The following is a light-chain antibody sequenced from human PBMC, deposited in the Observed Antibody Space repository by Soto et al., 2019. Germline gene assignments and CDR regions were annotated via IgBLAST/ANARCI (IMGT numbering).Light chain of an antibody. Sequence: IQVTQSPSSLSASVVDRVTITCRASQGISSYLAWYQQKPGKAPKLLIYAASTLQSGVPSRFSGSGSGTDFTLTISCLQSEDFAAYYCQQYYSYPITFGQGTRLEIK. CDR2: AAS. CDR1: QGISSY. CDR3: QQYYSYPIT. V-gene: IGKV1-8*01. J-gene: IGKJ5*01.